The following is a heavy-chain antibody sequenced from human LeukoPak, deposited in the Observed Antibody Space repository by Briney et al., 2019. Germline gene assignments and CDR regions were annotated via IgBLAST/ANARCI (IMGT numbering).Heavy chain of an antibody. J-gene: IGHJ4*02. D-gene: IGHD2-2*01. CDR2: RRYDGSNK. Sequence: GGSLRLACAASGFTFSSYGMHWVRQAPGKGLEWLAFRRYDGSNKYYADSVKGRFTISRDTSKNTLYLQMNSLRAEDTAVYYCAKDRYIVVVPAAIGGFDYWGQGTLVTVSS. V-gene: IGHV3-30*02. CDR3: AKDRYIVVVPAAIGGFDY. CDR1: GFTFSSYG.